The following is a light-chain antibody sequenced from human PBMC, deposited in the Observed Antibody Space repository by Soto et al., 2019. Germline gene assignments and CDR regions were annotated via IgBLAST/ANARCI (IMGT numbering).Light chain of an antibody. J-gene: IGKJ1*01. Sequence: EIGMTQSPATLSVSPGDRATLSCRASQSVNTNLAWYQQKPGQAPRLLIYGASTRATGIPASFSGSGSGTEFTLTISSLQSEDFAVYYCQQYNNWPRTFGQGTRWISN. CDR3: QQYNNWPRT. CDR2: GAS. V-gene: IGKV3-15*01. CDR1: QSVNTN.